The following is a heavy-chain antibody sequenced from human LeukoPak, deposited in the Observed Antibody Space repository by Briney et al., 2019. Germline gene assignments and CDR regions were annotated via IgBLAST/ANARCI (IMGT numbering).Heavy chain of an antibody. J-gene: IGHJ4*02. Sequence: PGRSLRLSCAASGFTFSSYGMHWVRQAPGKRLEWVAVIWYDGSNKYYADSVKGRFTISSDNSKNTLYLQMNSLRAEDTAVYYCARDYYGSSGYYYGGHDYWGQGTLVTVSS. V-gene: IGHV3-33*01. CDR3: ARDYYGSSGYYYGGHDY. CDR2: IWYDGSNK. CDR1: GFTFSSYG. D-gene: IGHD3-22*01.